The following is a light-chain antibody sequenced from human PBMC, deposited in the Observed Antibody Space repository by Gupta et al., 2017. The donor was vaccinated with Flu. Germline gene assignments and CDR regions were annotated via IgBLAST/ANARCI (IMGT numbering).Light chain of an antibody. Sequence: SSDGGGYNYVSWYQQHPGKAPKLMIYEVNKRPSGVPDRFSGSKSGNTASLTVSGLQAEDGADYYCSAYAGSNNFEVFGGGTKLTVL. V-gene: IGLV2-8*01. CDR1: SSDGGGYNY. J-gene: IGLJ2*01. CDR3: SAYAGSNNFEV. CDR2: EVN.